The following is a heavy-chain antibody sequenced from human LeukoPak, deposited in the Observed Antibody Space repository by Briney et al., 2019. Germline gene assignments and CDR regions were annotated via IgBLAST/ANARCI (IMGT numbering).Heavy chain of an antibody. CDR2: TYFGGTT. V-gene: IGHV3-53*01. J-gene: IGHJ5*02. CDR1: GFAINTNY. Sequence: GGSLNLSCVASGFAINTNYMNWVRQAPGKELEWVSITYFGGTTYYADSVKGRFTISRDNSKNTLYLQMNSLRADDTAVYYCARDSEGDGYNFDTWGRGTLVTVSS. D-gene: IGHD5-24*01. CDR3: ARDSEGDGYNFDT.